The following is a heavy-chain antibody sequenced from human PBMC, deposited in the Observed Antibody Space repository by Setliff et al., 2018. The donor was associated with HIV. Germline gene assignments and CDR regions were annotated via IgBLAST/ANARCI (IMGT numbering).Heavy chain of an antibody. J-gene: IGHJ6*02. CDR1: GGSISSGNYY. CDR2: IYTSGST. D-gene: IGHD6-13*01. Sequence: KPSETLSLTCTVSGGSISSGNYYWSWIRQPAGKGLEWIGRIYTSGSTKYNPSLKRRVTISVDTSKNQFSLRVRSVTAADTAVYYCARLRWAATAGTWDYYYYGMDVWGQGTTVTVSS. CDR3: ARLRWAATAGTWDYYYYGMDV. V-gene: IGHV4-61*02.